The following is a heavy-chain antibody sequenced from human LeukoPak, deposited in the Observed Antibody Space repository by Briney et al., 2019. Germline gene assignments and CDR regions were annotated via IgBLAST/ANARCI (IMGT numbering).Heavy chain of an antibody. Sequence: GGSLRLSCAASGFTFSSYAMHWVRQAPGKGLEYVSAISSNGGSTYYANSVKGRFTISRDNSKNTLYLQMGSLRAEDMAVYYCARGDYGSGSYPWRYWGQGTLVTVSS. CDR2: ISSNGGST. D-gene: IGHD3-10*01. V-gene: IGHV3-64*01. CDR3: ARGDYGSGSYPWRY. J-gene: IGHJ4*02. CDR1: GFTFSSYA.